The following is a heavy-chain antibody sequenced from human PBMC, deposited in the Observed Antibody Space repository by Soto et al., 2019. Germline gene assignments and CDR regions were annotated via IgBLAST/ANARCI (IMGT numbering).Heavy chain of an antibody. Sequence: PSETLSITCAVSGGSISSGGYSWSWIRQPPGKGLEWIGYIYHSGSTYYNPSLKSRVTISVDTSKNQFSLKLSSVTGADTAVYYCARVVGYCSGGSCYSSSHFDYWGQGTLVIVSS. CDR3: ARVVGYCSGGSCYSSSHFDY. D-gene: IGHD2-15*01. J-gene: IGHJ4*02. CDR1: GGSISSGGYS. V-gene: IGHV4-30-2*01. CDR2: IYHSGST.